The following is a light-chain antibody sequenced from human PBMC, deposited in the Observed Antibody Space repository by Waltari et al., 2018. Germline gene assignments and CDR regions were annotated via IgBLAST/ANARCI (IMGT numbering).Light chain of an antibody. CDR3: QQYNNWPLT. V-gene: IGKV3-15*01. J-gene: IGKJ4*01. CDR2: GAS. CDR1: QSVNSN. Sequence: EIVMTQSPATLSVSPGERATLPCRASQSVNSNLAWYQQTPGQAPRLLIYGASTTATGIPARFTGSGSGTEFTLTISSLQSEDFAVYYCQQYNNWPLTFGGGTEVEIK.